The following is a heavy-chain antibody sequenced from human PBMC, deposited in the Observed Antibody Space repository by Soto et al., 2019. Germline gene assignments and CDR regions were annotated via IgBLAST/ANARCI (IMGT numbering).Heavy chain of an antibody. J-gene: IGHJ4*02. V-gene: IGHV3-30-3*01. Sequence: QVQLVESGGGVVQPGRSLRLSCAASGFTFSSYAMHWVRQAPGKGLEWVAVISYDGSNKYYADSVKGRFTISRDNSKNTLYLQMNSLRAEDTAVYYCARDFNSLSPYYDFWSGYYPVSGYWGQGTLVTVSS. D-gene: IGHD3-3*01. CDR3: ARDFNSLSPYYDFWSGYYPVSGY. CDR2: ISYDGSNK. CDR1: GFTFSSYA.